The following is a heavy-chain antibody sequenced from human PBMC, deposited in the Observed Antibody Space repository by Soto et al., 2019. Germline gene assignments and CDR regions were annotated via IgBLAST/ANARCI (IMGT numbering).Heavy chain of an antibody. CDR3: ARGGTTVVTPYYYYGMDV. D-gene: IGHD4-17*01. V-gene: IGHV1-46*03. CDR2: INPSGGST. Sequence: QVQLVQSGAEVKKPGASVKVSCKASGYTFTSYYMHWVRQAPGQGLEWMGIINPSGGSTSYAQKFQGRVTMNRDTSTSTGYMELSSLRSEDTAVYYCARGGTTVVTPYYYYGMDVWGQGTTVTVSS. J-gene: IGHJ6*02. CDR1: GYTFTSYY.